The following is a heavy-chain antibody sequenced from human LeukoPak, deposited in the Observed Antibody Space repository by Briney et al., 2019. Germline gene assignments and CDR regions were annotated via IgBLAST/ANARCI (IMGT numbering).Heavy chain of an antibody. CDR3: AKDPQEYSGYDSAQFDY. CDR1: GFTFSSYG. D-gene: IGHD5-12*01. J-gene: IGHJ4*02. V-gene: IGHV3-30*18. Sequence: GGSLRLSCAASGFTFSSYGMHWVRQAPGKGLEWVAVISYDGSNKYYADSVKGRFTISRDNSKNTLYLQMNSLRAEDTAVYYCAKDPQEYSGYDSAQFDYWGQGTLVTVSS. CDR2: ISYDGSNK.